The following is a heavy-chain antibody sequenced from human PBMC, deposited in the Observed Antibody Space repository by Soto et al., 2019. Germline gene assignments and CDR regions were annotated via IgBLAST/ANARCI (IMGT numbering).Heavy chain of an antibody. J-gene: IGHJ4*02. CDR2: MNPNSGNT. CDR1: GYTFTNYD. CDR3: ARGIRIAVAGTPGLGY. D-gene: IGHD6-19*01. Sequence: ASVKGYCKASGYTFTNYDINWVRQATGQGLEWMGWMNPNSGNTGYAQKFQGRVTMTRNTSISTAYMELSSLRSEDTAVYYCARGIRIAVAGTPGLGYWGQGTLVTVSS. V-gene: IGHV1-8*01.